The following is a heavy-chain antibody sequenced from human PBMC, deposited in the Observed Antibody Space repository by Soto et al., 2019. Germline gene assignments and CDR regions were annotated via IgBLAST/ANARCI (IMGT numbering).Heavy chain of an antibody. CDR1: GFTFSSYS. Sequence: GGSLRLSCAASGFTFSSYSMSWVRQAPGKGLEWVSYISSSSSTIYYADSVKGRFTISRDNAKNSLYLQMNSLRDEDTAVYYCARTYYGGNSVWYFDLWGRGTLVTVSS. D-gene: IGHD4-17*01. V-gene: IGHV3-48*02. CDR3: ARTYYGGNSVWYFDL. CDR2: ISSSSSTI. J-gene: IGHJ2*01.